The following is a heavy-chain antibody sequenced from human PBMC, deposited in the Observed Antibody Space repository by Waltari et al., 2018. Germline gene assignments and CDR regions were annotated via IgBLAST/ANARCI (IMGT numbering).Heavy chain of an antibody. V-gene: IGHV5-51*01. D-gene: IGHD5-18*01. CDR1: GYSFTSYW. CDR3: ARRAAMDPGDY. J-gene: IGHJ4*02. Sequence: EVQLVQSGAEVKKPGESLKISCKGSGYSFTSYWIGWVRQKPGKGLEWMGLSLPGRSDTSYSPSFQGQVTISADKSISTAYLQGSSLTASDTAMYDCARRAAMDPGDYWGQGTLVTVSS. CDR2: SLPGRSDT.